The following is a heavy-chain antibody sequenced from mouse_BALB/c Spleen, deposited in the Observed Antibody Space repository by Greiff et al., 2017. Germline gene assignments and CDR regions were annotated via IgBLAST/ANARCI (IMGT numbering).Heavy chain of an antibody. Sequence: QVHVKQSGAELVKPGASVKLSCKASGYTFTSYYMYWVKQRPGQGLEWIGEINPSNGGTNFNEKFKSKATLTVDKSSSTAYMQLSSLTSEDSAVYYCTRSGKITGFAYWGQGTLVTVSA. CDR3: TRSGKITGFAY. CDR2: INPSNGGT. D-gene: IGHD1-1*01. CDR1: GYTFTSYY. V-gene: IGHV1S81*02. J-gene: IGHJ3*01.